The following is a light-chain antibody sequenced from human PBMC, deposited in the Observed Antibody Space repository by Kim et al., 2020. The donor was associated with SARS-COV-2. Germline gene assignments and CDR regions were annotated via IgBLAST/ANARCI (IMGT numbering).Light chain of an antibody. Sequence: GHSITFSCTGSSSDVGRYNYVSWYQQHPGKAPNLMIYDVSQRPSGISNRFSGSKSGNTASLTISGLQAEDEADYYCSSYTSSSAWVFGGGTQLTVL. CDR2: DVS. CDR1: SSDVGRYNY. J-gene: IGLJ3*02. CDR3: SSYTSSSAWV. V-gene: IGLV2-14*04.